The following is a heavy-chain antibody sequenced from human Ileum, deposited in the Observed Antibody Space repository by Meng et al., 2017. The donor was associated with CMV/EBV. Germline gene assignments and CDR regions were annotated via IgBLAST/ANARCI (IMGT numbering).Heavy chain of an antibody. V-gene: IGHV2-5*01. CDR2: NSWMDVR. CDR3: AHNEEGGAYREGWFDY. D-gene: IGHD2-2*01. Sequence: FSLSICGRSVRCTRLPPGKAVRWRAHNSWMDVRLYCPSLRCRVTCTRDTSNDQVVLTMINMDAVDTATYYCAHNEEGGAYREGWFDYWGQGTLVTVSS. J-gene: IGHJ5*01. CDR1: FSLSICGRS.